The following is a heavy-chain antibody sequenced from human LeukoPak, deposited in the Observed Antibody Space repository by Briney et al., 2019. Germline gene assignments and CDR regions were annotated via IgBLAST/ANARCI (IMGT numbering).Heavy chain of an antibody. J-gene: IGHJ3*02. D-gene: IGHD6-13*01. CDR1: GFTFSSYS. CDR3: ARERDSSSWYAFDI. CDR2: ISSGSSTI. Sequence: PGGSLRLSCAASGFTFSSYSLNWVRQAPGKGLEWVSHISSGSSTIYYGDSVKGRFTISRDNAKNSLYLQMNSLRDEDTAVYYCARERDSSSWYAFDIWGQGTMVTVSS. V-gene: IGHV3-48*02.